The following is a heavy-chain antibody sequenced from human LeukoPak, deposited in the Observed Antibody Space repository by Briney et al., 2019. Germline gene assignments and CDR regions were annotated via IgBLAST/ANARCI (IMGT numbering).Heavy chain of an antibody. CDR3: ARVGSNQWLDY. V-gene: IGHV3-48*01. CDR2: ISGGSSTI. Sequence: GGPLRLSRAASGFTLSIYSMICLPQAPGKGLQWVSYISGGSSTIYNADSVKGRFTISRDNAKNLLYLLMDTLRAEDTAVYYCARVGSNQWLDYWGQGTLVTVSS. J-gene: IGHJ4*02. D-gene: IGHD6-19*01. CDR1: GFTLSIYS.